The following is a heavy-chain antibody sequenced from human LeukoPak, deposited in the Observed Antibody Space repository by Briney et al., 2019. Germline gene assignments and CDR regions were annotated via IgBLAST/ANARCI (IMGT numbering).Heavy chain of an antibody. CDR3: VKRWTGTTIGQQDY. J-gene: IGHJ4*02. Sequence: GGSLRLSCAASGFTFSTYLMHWVRQAPGKGLVWVSRIHGDGISTTYADSVKGRFTISRDNSKNTLYLQMNSLRAEDMAVYYCVKRWTGTTIGQQDYWGQGTLVTVSS. D-gene: IGHD1-1*01. V-gene: IGHV3-74*01. CDR1: GFTFSTYL. CDR2: IHGDGIST.